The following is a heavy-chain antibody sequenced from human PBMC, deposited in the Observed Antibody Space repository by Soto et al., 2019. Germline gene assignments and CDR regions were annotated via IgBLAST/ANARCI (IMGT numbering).Heavy chain of an antibody. CDR2: ISGSGGST. J-gene: IGHJ4*02. CDR3: AKDLPGRRGYGPFGY. D-gene: IGHD5-12*01. V-gene: IGHV3-23*01. CDR1: GFTFSSYA. Sequence: GGSLRLSCAASGFTFSSYAMSWVRQAPGKGLEWVSAISGSGGSTYYAASVKGHFTISRNISKNTLFLQMNSLRAEDTALYYCAKDLPGRRGYGPFGYWGQGTLVTVSS.